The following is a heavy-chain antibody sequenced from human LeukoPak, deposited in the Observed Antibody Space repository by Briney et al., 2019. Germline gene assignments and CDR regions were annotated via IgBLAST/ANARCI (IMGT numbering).Heavy chain of an antibody. J-gene: IGHJ4*02. D-gene: IGHD4-17*01. V-gene: IGHV3-33*01. CDR2: IWYDGSNK. Sequence: GGSLRLSCAASGFSFSNDDTQWVRQAPGRGLEWVAVIWYDGSNKYYADSVKGRFTISRDNSKNTLYLQMNSLRVEDTAVYYCARGDPTVTTKQNLDYWGQGTLVTVSS. CDR1: GFSFSNDD. CDR3: ARGDPTVTTKQNLDY.